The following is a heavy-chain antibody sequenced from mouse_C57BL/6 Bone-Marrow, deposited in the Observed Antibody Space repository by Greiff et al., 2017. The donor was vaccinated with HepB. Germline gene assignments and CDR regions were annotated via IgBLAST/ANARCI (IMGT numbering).Heavy chain of an antibody. CDR3: ANLLYHPIFFAY. CDR2: IYPGSGST. CDR1: GYTFTSYW. D-gene: IGHD2-12*01. V-gene: IGHV1-55*01. J-gene: IGHJ3*01. Sequence: QVQLKQPGAELVKPGASVKMSCKASGYTFTSYWITWVKQRPGQGLEWIGDIYPGSGSTNYNEKFKSKATLTVDTSSSTAYMQLSSLTSEDSAVYYCANLLYHPIFFAYWGQGTLVTVSA.